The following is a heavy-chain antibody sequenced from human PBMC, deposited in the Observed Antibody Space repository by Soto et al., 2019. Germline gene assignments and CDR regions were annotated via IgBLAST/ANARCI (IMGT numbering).Heavy chain of an antibody. CDR1: GGSISSGGYS. D-gene: IGHD3-10*01. J-gene: IGHJ4*02. V-gene: IGHV4-30-2*01. CDR2: IYHSGST. CDR3: ARGGFGSDSYVLDC. Sequence: SETLSLTCAVSGGSISSGGYSWSWIRQPPGKGLEWIGYIYHSGSTYDNPSLKSRVTISVDRSKNQFSLKLTSVTAADTAVYYCARGGFGSDSYVLDCWGQGTLVTVSS.